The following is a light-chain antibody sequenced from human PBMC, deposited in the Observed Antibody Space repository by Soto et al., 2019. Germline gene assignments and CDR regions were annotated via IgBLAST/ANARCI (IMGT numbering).Light chain of an antibody. CDR1: HICLYSSNNKNY. Sequence: DILMTQTPASLAVSLCERATINLKSSHICLYSSNNKNYLAWYQQKPGQPPKLLIYWASTRESGVPDRFSGSGSGTDFTLTISSLQAEDVAVYYCQQYYSTPWTFGQGTKVDIK. J-gene: IGKJ1*01. CDR3: QQYYSTPWT. V-gene: IGKV4-1*01. CDR2: WAS.